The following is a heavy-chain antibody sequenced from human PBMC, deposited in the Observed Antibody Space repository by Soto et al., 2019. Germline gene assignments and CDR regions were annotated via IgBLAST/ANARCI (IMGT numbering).Heavy chain of an antibody. J-gene: IGHJ4*02. Sequence: PGGALRVSCAESGFTFSGYGMHWVRQAPGKGLEWVALIWNDGIRKVYVDSVKGRFTISRDNSKNTLDLQMNSLRAEDTAVYYCARDDDYEANAFDYWGPGTLVTVSS. V-gene: IGHV3-33*01. CDR1: GFTFSGYG. CDR3: ARDDDYEANAFDY. D-gene: IGHD3-22*01. CDR2: IWNDGIRK.